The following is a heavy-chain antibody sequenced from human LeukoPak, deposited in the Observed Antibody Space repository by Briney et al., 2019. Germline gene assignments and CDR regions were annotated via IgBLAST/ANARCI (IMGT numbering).Heavy chain of an antibody. D-gene: IGHD5-12*01. Sequence: GGSLRLSCAASGFTVSSNYMSWVRQAPGKGLEWVSVIYSGGSTYYADSVKGRFTISRDNSKNTLYLQMNSLRAEDTAVYYCARDPVDIVANSIYWGQGTLVTVSS. CDR2: IYSGGST. J-gene: IGHJ4*02. V-gene: IGHV3-66*01. CDR1: GFTVSSNY. CDR3: ARDPVDIVANSIY.